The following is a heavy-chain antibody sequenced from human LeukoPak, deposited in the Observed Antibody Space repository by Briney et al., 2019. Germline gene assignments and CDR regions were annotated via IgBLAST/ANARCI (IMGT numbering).Heavy chain of an antibody. CDR3: AGTSYVSGLYFPAD. J-gene: IGHJ4*02. CDR2: ISSAGYTI. Sequence: GGSLRLSCSASGFTFSDYELNWVRQAPGKGLGWVSYISSAGYTIYYADSVKGRFTISRDNAKNSLYLQMNSLGAEDTAVYYCAGTSYVSGLYFPADWGQGTLVTVSS. V-gene: IGHV3-48*03. D-gene: IGHD6-25*01. CDR1: GFTFSDYE.